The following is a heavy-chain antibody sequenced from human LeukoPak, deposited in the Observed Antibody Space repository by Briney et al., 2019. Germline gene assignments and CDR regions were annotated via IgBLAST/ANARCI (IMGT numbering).Heavy chain of an antibody. CDR3: AKDPRGSQSLFDY. CDR2: IRYDGSNK. J-gene: IGHJ4*02. CDR1: GFTFSRYW. V-gene: IGHV3-30*02. D-gene: IGHD1-26*01. Sequence: GGSLRLSCAASGFTFSRYWMHWVRQAPGKGLEWVAFIRYDGSNKYYADSVKGRFTISRDNSKNTLYLQMNSLRAEDTAVYYCAKDPRGSQSLFDYWGQGTLVTVSS.